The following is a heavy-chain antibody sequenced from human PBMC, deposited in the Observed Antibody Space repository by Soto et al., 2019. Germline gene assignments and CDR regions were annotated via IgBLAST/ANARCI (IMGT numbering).Heavy chain of an antibody. CDR3: AKDDYGDYSPYYFDY. V-gene: IGHV3-23*01. Sequence: VGSLILSCAALGFPFSSYAMTWVRQAPGKGLEWVSAISGSGGSTYYADSVKGRFTISRDNSKNTLYLQMNSLRAEDTAVYYCAKDDYGDYSPYYFDYWGQGT. CDR2: ISGSGGST. CDR1: GFPFSSYA. J-gene: IGHJ4*02. D-gene: IGHD4-17*01.